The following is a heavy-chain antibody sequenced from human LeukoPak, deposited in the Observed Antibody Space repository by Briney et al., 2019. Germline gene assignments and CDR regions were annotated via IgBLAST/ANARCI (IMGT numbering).Heavy chain of an antibody. V-gene: IGHV3-11*01. CDR2: ITNSGSDI. CDR3: ACPYRSRFDY. Sequence: PGGSLRLSCVVPGFTFSDFHMSWLRQAPGKGLEWISYITNSGSDIEYADSVKGRFTISWDNAKKSLYLEMNTLRAEDTAIYYCACPYRSRFDYWGQGTLVTVSS. D-gene: IGHD6-13*01. CDR1: GFTFSDFH. J-gene: IGHJ4*02.